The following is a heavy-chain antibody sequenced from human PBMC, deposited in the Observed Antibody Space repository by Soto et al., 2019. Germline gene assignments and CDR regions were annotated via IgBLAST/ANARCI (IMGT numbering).Heavy chain of an antibody. Sequence: GGSLRLSCAASGFTFSSYAMHWVRQAPGKGLEWVAVISYDGSNKYYAGSVKGRFTISRDNSKNMLYLQMNSLRAEDTAVYYCASLSYYDFWSGYQYYYYGMDVWGQGTTVTVSS. D-gene: IGHD3-3*01. CDR1: GFTFSSYA. J-gene: IGHJ6*02. V-gene: IGHV3-30-3*01. CDR3: ASLSYYDFWSGYQYYYYGMDV. CDR2: ISYDGSNK.